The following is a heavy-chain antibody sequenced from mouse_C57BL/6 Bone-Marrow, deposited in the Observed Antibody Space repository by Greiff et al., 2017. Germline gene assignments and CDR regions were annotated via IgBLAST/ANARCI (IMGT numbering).Heavy chain of an antibody. V-gene: IGHV5-16*01. CDR1: GFTFSDYY. CDR2: INYDGSST. CDR3: ERDLEGNYDMDY. J-gene: IGHJ4*01. Sequence: EVMLVESEGGLVQPGSSMKLSCKASGFTFSDYYMAWVRQGPEKGLEWVANINYDGSSTYYLDSLKSRFIISRDNAKNILYLQMSSLKSEDTATEYYERDLEGNYDMDYWGQGTSVTVSS.